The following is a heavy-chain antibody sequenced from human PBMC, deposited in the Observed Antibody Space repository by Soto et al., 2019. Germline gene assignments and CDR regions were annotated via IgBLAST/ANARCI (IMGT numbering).Heavy chain of an antibody. D-gene: IGHD2-21*02. J-gene: IGHJ4*02. CDR3: ARDSPTSYYGYCDTADCYGVDF. CDR1: GFTVSDNY. V-gene: IGHV3-66*01. CDR2: IYSGGST. Sequence: GGSLRLSCAASGFTVSDNYMSWVRQSPGKGLEWISVIYSGGSTYYADSVKGRFTISRDNFKNTVYLQMTTLRAEDTAVYFCARDSPTSYYGYCDTADCYGVDFWGQGTLVTVSS.